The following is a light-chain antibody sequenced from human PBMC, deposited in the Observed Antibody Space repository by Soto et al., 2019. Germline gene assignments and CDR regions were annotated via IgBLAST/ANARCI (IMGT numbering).Light chain of an antibody. Sequence: DIQMTQSPSSLAASVGDRVTITCRASQTTSTYLSWYQQKPGKAPNLLIYAVSTLHRGVPSRFSGSGSGTDFTLTISSLQPEDFAIYYCQQSYTTPWTFGQGTKVEIK. J-gene: IGKJ1*01. CDR2: AVS. CDR1: QTTSTY. V-gene: IGKV1-39*01. CDR3: QQSYTTPWT.